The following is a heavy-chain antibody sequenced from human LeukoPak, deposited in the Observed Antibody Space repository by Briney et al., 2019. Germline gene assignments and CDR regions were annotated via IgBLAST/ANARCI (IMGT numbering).Heavy chain of an antibody. Sequence: PGGSLRLSCAASGFTFSSYEMNWVRQAPGKGLEWVSSISSSSDYIYYADSVKGRCTISRDNAKNSLYLQMNSLRVEDTAVYYCARGGSSGRYVDVWGKGTTVTVSS. CDR2: ISSSSDYI. CDR3: ARGGSSGRYVDV. V-gene: IGHV3-21*01. CDR1: GFTFSSYE. J-gene: IGHJ6*04. D-gene: IGHD6-19*01.